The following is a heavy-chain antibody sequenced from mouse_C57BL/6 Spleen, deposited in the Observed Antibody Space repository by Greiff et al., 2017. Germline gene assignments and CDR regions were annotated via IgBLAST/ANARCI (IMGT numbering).Heavy chain of an antibody. J-gene: IGHJ2*01. CDR1: GYTFTSYW. Sequence: QVQLQQPGAELVRPGTSVKLSCKASGYTFTSYWMHWVKQRPGQGLEWIGVIDPSDSYTNYNQKFKGKATLTVDTSSSTAYMQLSSLTSEDSAVYYCARRLLLYYFDYWGQGTTLTVSS. V-gene: IGHV1-59*01. D-gene: IGHD1-1*01. CDR3: ARRLLLYYFDY. CDR2: IDPSDSYT.